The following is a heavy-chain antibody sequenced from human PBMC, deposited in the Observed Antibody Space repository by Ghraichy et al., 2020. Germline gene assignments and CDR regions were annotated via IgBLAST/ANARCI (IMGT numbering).Heavy chain of an antibody. Sequence: SETLSLTCTVSDGSISSYYWSWIRQPPGKGLEWIGYIYYSGSTKYNPSLKSRVTISVDTSKNQFSLKLSSVTAADTAVYYCARGNKRWLQPIDYWGQGTLVTVSS. D-gene: IGHD5-24*01. J-gene: IGHJ4*02. CDR2: IYYSGST. CDR1: DGSISSYY. CDR3: ARGNKRWLQPIDY. V-gene: IGHV4-59*01.